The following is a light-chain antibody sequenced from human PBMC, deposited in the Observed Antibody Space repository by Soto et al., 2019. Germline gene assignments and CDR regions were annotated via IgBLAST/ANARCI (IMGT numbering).Light chain of an antibody. Sequence: QSVLTQPASVSGSPGQSITISCTGTSSDVGGYNYVSWYQQHPGKAPKLMIYEVSNRPSGVSNRFSGSKSGNTASLTISGLQAEDEADYYCGSFTTSRIWVFGGGTKVTVL. CDR2: EVS. CDR1: SSDVGGYNY. CDR3: GSFTTSRIWV. J-gene: IGLJ3*02. V-gene: IGLV2-14*01.